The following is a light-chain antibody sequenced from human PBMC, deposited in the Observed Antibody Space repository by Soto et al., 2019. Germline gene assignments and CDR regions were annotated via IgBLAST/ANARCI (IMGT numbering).Light chain of an antibody. CDR2: YVS. V-gene: IGLV2-14*01. CDR3: SSYTSSSTLG. CDR1: SSDVGGYNY. J-gene: IGLJ3*02. Sequence: QSVLTQPASVSGSPGQSITISCTGTSSDVGGYNYVSWYQQHPGKAPKLMIYYVSNRPSGVSNRFYGSKSGNSASLTISRLKAEDEADYYCSSYTSSSTLGFGGGTKITVL.